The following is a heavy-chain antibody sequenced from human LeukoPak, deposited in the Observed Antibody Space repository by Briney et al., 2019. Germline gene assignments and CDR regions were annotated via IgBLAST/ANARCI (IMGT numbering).Heavy chain of an antibody. J-gene: IGHJ4*02. CDR1: GGSISKYY. D-gene: IGHD6-19*01. CDR2: IFDSRST. V-gene: IGHV4-59*01. CDR3: TREVAGGTDY. Sequence: SETLSLTCTVSGGSISKYYWNWIRQPPGKGLKWIGYIFDSRSTSYNPSLKSRVTISVDTSKNQFSLKLSSVTAADTAIYYCTREVAGGTDYWGQGTLVTVSS.